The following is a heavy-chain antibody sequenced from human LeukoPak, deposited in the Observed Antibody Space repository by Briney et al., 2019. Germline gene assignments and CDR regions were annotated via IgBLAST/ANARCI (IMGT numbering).Heavy chain of an antibody. CDR1: GGSISSGSYY. CDR3: TRGGELMNY. CDR2: IYTSGST. Sequence: SETLSLTCTVSGGSISSGSYYWSWIRQPAGKGLEWIGRIYTSGSTNYNPSLKSRVTISVDTSKNQFSLRLSSVTAADTAVYYCTRGGELMNYWGQGTLVTVSS. V-gene: IGHV4-61*02. J-gene: IGHJ4*02. D-gene: IGHD1-26*01.